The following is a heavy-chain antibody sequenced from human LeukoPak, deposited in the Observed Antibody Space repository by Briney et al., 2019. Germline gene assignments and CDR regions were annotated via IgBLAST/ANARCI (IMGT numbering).Heavy chain of an antibody. CDR3: ARGAVPYYYYYMDV. D-gene: IGHD6-19*01. V-gene: IGHV1-2*06. J-gene: IGHJ6*03. Sequence: ASVKVSCKASGYTFTGYYMHWVRQAPGQGLEWMGRINPNSGGTNYAQKFQGRVTMTRDTSISTAYMELSRLRSDDTAVYYCARGAVPYYYYYMDVWGKGTTVTVSS. CDR1: GYTFTGYY. CDR2: INPNSGGT.